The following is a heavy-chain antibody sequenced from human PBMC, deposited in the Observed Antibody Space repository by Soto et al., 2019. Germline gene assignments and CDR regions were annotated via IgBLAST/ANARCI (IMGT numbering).Heavy chain of an antibody. J-gene: IGHJ4*02. CDR2: IYTSGTT. D-gene: IGHD5-12*01. CDR1: GGSISRGRYY. CDR3: ARAVVAITNFIDY. V-gene: IGHV4-31*02. Sequence: QVQLQESGPGLVKPSKTLSLTCSVSGGSISRGRYYWSWIRQHPGKGLEWIGYIYTSGTTFYNPSLKSRVTISIDTSKNRFSLNLTSVTAADTTVYYCARAVVAITNFIDYWGQGTLVTVSS.